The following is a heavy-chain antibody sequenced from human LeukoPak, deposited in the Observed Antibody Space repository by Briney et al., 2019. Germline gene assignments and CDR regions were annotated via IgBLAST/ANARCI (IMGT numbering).Heavy chain of an antibody. CDR2: ICGSGGST. CDR1: GFTFRLYA. J-gene: IGHJ5*02. Sequence: GGSLRLSCAASGFTFRLYAMSWVRLAPGKGLEWVSAICGSGGSTYYADSVKGRFTISRDNSKITLYLQMNSLRAEDTAVYYCAKDRNRDDFWSGFPAGWFDPWGQGTLVTVSS. CDR3: AKDRNRDDFWSGFPAGWFDP. D-gene: IGHD3-3*01. V-gene: IGHV3-23*01.